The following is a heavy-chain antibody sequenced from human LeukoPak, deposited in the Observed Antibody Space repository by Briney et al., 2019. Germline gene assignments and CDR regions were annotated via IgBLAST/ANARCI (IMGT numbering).Heavy chain of an antibody. CDR2: IYSGGST. Sequence: GGSLRLSCAASGFTVSGNYISWVRQAPGKGLEWIAVIYSGGSTYYADSVRGRFTISRDNSKNIVSLQMNNLRAEDTAVYYCARGRGLGVVSPYFDYWGQGTLVTVSS. D-gene: IGHD3-3*01. CDR3: ARGRGLGVVSPYFDY. V-gene: IGHV3-53*01. J-gene: IGHJ4*02. CDR1: GFTVSGNY.